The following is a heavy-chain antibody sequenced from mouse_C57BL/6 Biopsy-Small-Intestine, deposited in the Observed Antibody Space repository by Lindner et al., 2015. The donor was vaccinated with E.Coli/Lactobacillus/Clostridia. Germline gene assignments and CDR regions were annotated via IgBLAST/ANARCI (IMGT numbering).Heavy chain of an antibody. CDR3: ARYDGFYYYFDY. D-gene: IGHD2-3*01. V-gene: IGHV1-82*01. CDR2: LYPGDGDP. J-gene: IGHJ3*01. CDR1: GYAFGGSW. Sequence: VQLQESGPELVKPGASVKISCKASGYAFGGSWMNWVKQRPGKGLEWIGRLYPGDGDPNYSGKFQGKATLTADISSSTAYMQLSSLTSEDSAVYFCARYDGFYYYFDYWGQGTLVTVSA.